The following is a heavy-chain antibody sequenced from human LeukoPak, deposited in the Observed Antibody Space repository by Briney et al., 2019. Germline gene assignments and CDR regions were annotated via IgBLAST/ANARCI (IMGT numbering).Heavy chain of an antibody. CDR1: GFTVSSNY. D-gene: IGHD4-17*01. J-gene: IGHJ4*02. Sequence: GGSLRLSCAASGFTVSSNYMSWVRQAPGEGGEWVANIKQDGSEKHYVDSVKGRFTISRDNAKNSLYLQMNSLRAEDTAVYYCAVPDYGDYALDYWGQGTLVTVSS. CDR3: AVPDYGDYALDY. CDR2: IKQDGSEK. V-gene: IGHV3-7*03.